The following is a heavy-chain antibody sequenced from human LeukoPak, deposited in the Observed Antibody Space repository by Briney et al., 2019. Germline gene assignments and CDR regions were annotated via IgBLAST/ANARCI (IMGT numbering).Heavy chain of an antibody. CDR1: GFTFSSYE. Sequence: PGGSLRLSCAASGFTFSSYEMNWVRQAPGKGLEWVSYISSSGSTIYYADSVKGRFTISRDNAKNSLYLQMNSLRAEDTAVYYCARRTVTIDDHDAFDIWGQGTMVTVSS. V-gene: IGHV3-48*03. D-gene: IGHD4-17*01. CDR3: ARRTVTIDDHDAFDI. J-gene: IGHJ3*02. CDR2: ISSSGSTI.